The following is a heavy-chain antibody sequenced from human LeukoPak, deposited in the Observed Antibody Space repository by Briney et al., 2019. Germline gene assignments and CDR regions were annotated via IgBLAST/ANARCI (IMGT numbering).Heavy chain of an antibody. J-gene: IGHJ3*02. CDR3: ARDRYCSGGTCYSHDAFDI. D-gene: IGHD2-15*01. V-gene: IGHV4-61*02. CDR1: GASISSGTYY. CDR2: ILISGSP. Sequence: TLSLTCTGSGASISSGTYYWTWIRQPAGKGLEGIGRILISGSPNYTPSLKSRVTISADTSKNQFSLELSSVTAADTAVYYCARDRYCSGGTCYSHDAFDIWGQGKMVTVSS.